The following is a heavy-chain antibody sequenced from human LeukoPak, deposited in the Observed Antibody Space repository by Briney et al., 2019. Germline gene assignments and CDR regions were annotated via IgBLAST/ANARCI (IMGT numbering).Heavy chain of an antibody. V-gene: IGHV4-4*03. CDR3: ARGLYGSDSY. CDR1: GASVSSSNW. CDR2: IHHSGST. D-gene: IGHD6-19*01. Sequence: PETLFLTCAVSGASVSSSNWWIWVRQPPKKGLEWIGEIHHSGSTNYNPSLKSRVTMSVDTSKNQISLRLSSVTAADTAVYYCARGLYGSDSYWGQGNLVTVSS. J-gene: IGHJ4*02.